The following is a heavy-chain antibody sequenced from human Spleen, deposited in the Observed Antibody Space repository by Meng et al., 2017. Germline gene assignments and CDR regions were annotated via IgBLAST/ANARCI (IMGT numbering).Heavy chain of an antibody. CDR2: ISSSSSYI. J-gene: IGHJ4*02. V-gene: IGHV3-21*06. Sequence: GESLKISCAASGFTFSSDSMNWVRQAPGKGLEWVSSISSSSSYIYYADSVKGRFTISRDNANNLLYLQVNSLGAEDTAVYYCARGGGGWRYCNDGGCYSLDYWGQGTVVTVSS. CDR1: GFTFSSDS. CDR3: ARGGGGWRYCNDGGCYSLDY. D-gene: IGHD2-15*01.